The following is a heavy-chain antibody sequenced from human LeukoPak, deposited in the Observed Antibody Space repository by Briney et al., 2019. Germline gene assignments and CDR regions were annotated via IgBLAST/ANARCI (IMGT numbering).Heavy chain of an antibody. Sequence: PSETLSLTCTVSGGSISSSSYYWGWIRQPPGKGLEWIGSIYYSGSTYYNPSLKSRVTISVDTSKNQFSMQLNSVTPEDTAVYYCARDDLQLVRRLGRNTEYYYYMDVWGKGTTVTVSS. V-gene: IGHV4-39*07. CDR1: GGSISSSSYY. CDR2: IYYSGST. J-gene: IGHJ6*03. CDR3: ARDDLQLVRRLGRNTEYYYYMDV. D-gene: IGHD6-13*01.